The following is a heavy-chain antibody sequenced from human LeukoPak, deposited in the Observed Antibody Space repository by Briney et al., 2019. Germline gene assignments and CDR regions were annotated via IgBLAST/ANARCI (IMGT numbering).Heavy chain of an antibody. D-gene: IGHD3-10*01. V-gene: IGHV3-64*01. CDR2: ISSNGGST. CDR3: ARDSLGMVLDY. J-gene: IGHJ4*02. CDR1: GFTFSSYA. Sequence: GGSLRLSCAASGFTFSSYAMHWVRQAPGKGLEYVSAISSNGGSTYYANSEKGRFTISRDNSKNTLYLQMGSLRAEDMAVYYCARDSLGMVLDYWGQGTLVTVSS.